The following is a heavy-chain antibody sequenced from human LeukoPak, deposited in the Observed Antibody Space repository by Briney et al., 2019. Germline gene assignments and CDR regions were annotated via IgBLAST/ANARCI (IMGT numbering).Heavy chain of an antibody. J-gene: IGHJ4*02. CDR3: AKSSDYDYVWGSYRRPDY. CDR2: ISGSGGST. Sequence: GGSLRLSCAASGFTFSSYAMSWVRQAPGKGLEWVSAISGSGGSTYYADSVKGRFTISRDNSKNTLYLQMNSLRAEDTAVYYCAKSSDYDYVWGSYRRPDYWGQGTLVTVSS. CDR1: GFTFSSYA. D-gene: IGHD3-16*02. V-gene: IGHV3-23*01.